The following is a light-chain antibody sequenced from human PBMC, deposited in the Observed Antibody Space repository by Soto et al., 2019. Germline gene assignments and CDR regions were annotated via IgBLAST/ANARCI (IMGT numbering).Light chain of an antibody. CDR2: GAS. Sequence: EIVLTHSPGTLSLSPGERVTLSCRASQSVTTRLAWYQHKPGQAPTLLMSGASNRASGVPVRFSGSGSGTDFTLTITRLEPEDFALYYCQQYGGSPITFGLGTRLEIK. J-gene: IGKJ5*01. CDR3: QQYGGSPIT. V-gene: IGKV3-20*01. CDR1: QSVTTR.